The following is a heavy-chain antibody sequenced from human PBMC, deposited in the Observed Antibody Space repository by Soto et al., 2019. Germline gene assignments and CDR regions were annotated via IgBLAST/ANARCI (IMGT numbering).Heavy chain of an antibody. Sequence: QVQLVESGGGVVQPGRSLRLSCAASGFTFSSYVMHWVRQAPGKGLEWVAVIWYDGSNKYYADSVKGRFTISRDNSKNTLYLQMNSLRAEDTAVYYCARAYGSGEIYYYYGMDVWGQGTTVTVSS. D-gene: IGHD3-10*01. CDR1: GFTFSSYV. CDR2: IWYDGSNK. J-gene: IGHJ6*02. V-gene: IGHV3-33*01. CDR3: ARAYGSGEIYYYYGMDV.